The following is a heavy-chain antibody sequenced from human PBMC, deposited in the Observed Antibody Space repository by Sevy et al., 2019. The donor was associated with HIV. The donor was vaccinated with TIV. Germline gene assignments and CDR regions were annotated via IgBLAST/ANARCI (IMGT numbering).Heavy chain of an antibody. CDR1: GFTFSTYW. Sequence: GGSLRLSCAASGFTFSTYWMTWVRQAPGKGLEWVANIKQDGSEKYYAESVKGRLTVSRDNTKNSLYLQLTSLRAEDTAIYYCARAPVGSGWYFPRGIDYWGRGTLVTVSS. CDR2: IKQDGSEK. D-gene: IGHD6-13*01. J-gene: IGHJ4*02. CDR3: ARAPVGSGWYFPRGIDY. V-gene: IGHV3-7*01.